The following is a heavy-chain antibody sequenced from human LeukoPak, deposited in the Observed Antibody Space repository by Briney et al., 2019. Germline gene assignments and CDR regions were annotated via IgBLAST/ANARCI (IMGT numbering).Heavy chain of an antibody. CDR3: ARVRFDYYDSSGYYTFDY. V-gene: IGHV1-46*01. D-gene: IGHD3-22*01. CDR1: GYTFTSYY. J-gene: IGHJ4*02. CDR2: INPSGGST. Sequence: ASMKVSCKASGYTFTSYYMHWVRQAPGQGLEWMGIINPSGGSTSYAQKFQGRVTMTRDTSTSTVYMELSSLRSEDTAVYYCARVRFDYYDSSGYYTFDYWGQGTLVTVSS.